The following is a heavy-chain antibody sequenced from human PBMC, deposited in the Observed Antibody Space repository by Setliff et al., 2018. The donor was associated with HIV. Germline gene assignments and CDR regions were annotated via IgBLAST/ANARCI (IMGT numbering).Heavy chain of an antibody. CDR2: ISPSSTII. D-gene: IGHD2-15*01. CDR1: GFSFSSYS. Sequence: PGGSLRLSCGASGFSFSSYSMNWVRQAPGKGLEWVSYISPSSTIIYYPDSVKGRFTTSRDNARNSLYPEMNSLRADDTAVYYCARDFCGSSCSSGYGYFDHWGQGTLVTVSS. J-gene: IGHJ4*02. CDR3: ARDFCGSSCSSGYGYFDH. V-gene: IGHV3-48*01.